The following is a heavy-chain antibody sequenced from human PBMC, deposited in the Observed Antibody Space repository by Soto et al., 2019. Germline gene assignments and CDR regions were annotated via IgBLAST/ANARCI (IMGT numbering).Heavy chain of an antibody. Sequence: SETLSLTCSVSGGSLSSPTYYWGWIRQPPGKGVGGIGSIYYSGSTYNSPSLKRRVTISVDTSKNQFSLKVSSVTAAETAVYYCARLPGITTSRRDYWGQGTLVTSPQ. D-gene: IGHD1-1*01. CDR1: GGSLSSPTYY. V-gene: IGHV4-39*01. CDR2: IYYSGST. CDR3: ARLPGITTSRRDY. J-gene: IGHJ4*02.